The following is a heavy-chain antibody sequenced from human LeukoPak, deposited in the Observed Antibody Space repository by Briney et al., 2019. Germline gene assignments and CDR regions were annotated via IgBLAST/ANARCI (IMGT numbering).Heavy chain of an antibody. CDR2: IIPILGIA. J-gene: IGHJ3*02. D-gene: IGHD6-19*01. CDR1: GGTFSSYA. Sequence: ASVKVSCKASGGTFSSYAISWVRQAPGQGLEWMGRIIPILGIANYAQKFQGRVTITADKSTSTAYMELSSLRSEDTAVYYCASLSGSSKVLGAFDIWGQGTMVTVSS. V-gene: IGHV1-69*04. CDR3: ASLSGSSKVLGAFDI.